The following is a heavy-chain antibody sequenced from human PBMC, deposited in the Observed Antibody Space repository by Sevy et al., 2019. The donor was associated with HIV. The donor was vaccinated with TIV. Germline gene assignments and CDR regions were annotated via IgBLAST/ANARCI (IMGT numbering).Heavy chain of an antibody. J-gene: IGHJ5*02. V-gene: IGHV3-48*03. D-gene: IGHD2-15*01. CDR2: ISSSGSTI. CDR3: ARLGVVVVAATPNWFDP. Sequence: GGSLRLSCAASGFTISSYEMNWVRQAPGKGLEWVSYISSSGSTIYYADSVKGRFTISRDNAKNSLYLQMNSLRAEDTAVYYCARLGVVVVAATPNWFDPWGQGTLVTVSS. CDR1: GFTISSYE.